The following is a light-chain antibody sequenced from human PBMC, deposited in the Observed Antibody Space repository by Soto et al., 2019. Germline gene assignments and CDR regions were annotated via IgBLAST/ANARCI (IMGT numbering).Light chain of an antibody. V-gene: IGLV1-47*01. J-gene: IGLJ1*01. CDR2: RNN. CDR3: VGWPDRLSGFSV. CDR1: SSDIRTNY. Sequence: QSVLAQPPSASGTPGQRITISCSGSSSDIRTNYVYWYQQLPGTAPKLLIYRNNQRPSGVPDRFSGSKSGTSASLAISFLRSEDEADYYCVGWPDRLSGFSVFATWTKVTV.